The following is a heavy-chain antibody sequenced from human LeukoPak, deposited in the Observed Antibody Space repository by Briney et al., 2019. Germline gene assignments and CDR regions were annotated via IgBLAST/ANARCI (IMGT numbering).Heavy chain of an antibody. CDR2: MKSDGTT. Sequence: GGSLTLSCAASGLTVTSNHMSWVRQAPGKGLEWVSLMKSDGTTEYADSVKGRFTISRDNSKNTLFLQMNSLGVEDTAVYYCARLRRGYWGRGTPVSVSS. CDR3: ARLRRGY. V-gene: IGHV3-53*01. J-gene: IGHJ4*02. CDR1: GLTVTSNH.